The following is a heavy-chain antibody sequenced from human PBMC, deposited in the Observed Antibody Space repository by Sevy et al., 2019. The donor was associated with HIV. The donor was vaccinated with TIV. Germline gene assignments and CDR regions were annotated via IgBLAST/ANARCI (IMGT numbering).Heavy chain of an antibody. D-gene: IGHD2-2*02. CDR3: ARERIVVVPAAIPDYYYYGMDV. CDR1: GFTFSSYG. CDR2: IWYDGSNK. J-gene: IGHJ6*02. V-gene: IGHV3-33*01. Sequence: GGSLRLSCAASGFTFSSYGMHWVRQAPGKGLEWVAVIWYDGSNKYYADSVKGRFTISRDNSKNTLYLQMNSLRAEDTAVYYCARERIVVVPAAIPDYYYYGMDVWGQGTTVTVSS.